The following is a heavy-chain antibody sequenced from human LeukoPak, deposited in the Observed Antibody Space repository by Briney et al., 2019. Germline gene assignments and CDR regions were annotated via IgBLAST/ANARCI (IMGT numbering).Heavy chain of an antibody. D-gene: IGHD5-12*01. CDR3: ARGDSGYDHFYHMDV. J-gene: IGHJ6*03. CDR2: INPNSGGT. CDR1: GYTFTGYY. Sequence: ASVKVSCKASGYTFTGYYMHWVRQAPGQGLEWMGWINPNSGGTNYAQKFQGRVTMTRDTSISTAYVELSRLIFDDTAVYYCARGDSGYDHFYHMDVWGKGTTVTISS. V-gene: IGHV1-2*02.